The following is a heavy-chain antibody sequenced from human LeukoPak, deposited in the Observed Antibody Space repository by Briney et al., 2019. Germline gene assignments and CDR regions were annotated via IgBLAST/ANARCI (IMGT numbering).Heavy chain of an antibody. D-gene: IGHD2-2*01. CDR1: GYTFTGYY. J-gene: IGHJ6*03. CDR2: INPNSGGT. Sequence: GASVKVSCEASGYTFTGYYMHWVRQAPGQGLEWMGWINPNSGGTNYAQKFQGRVTMTRDTSISTAYMELSRLRSDDTAVYYCAREVVVPALYYYYMDVWGKGTTVTVSS. V-gene: IGHV1-2*02. CDR3: AREVVVPALYYYYMDV.